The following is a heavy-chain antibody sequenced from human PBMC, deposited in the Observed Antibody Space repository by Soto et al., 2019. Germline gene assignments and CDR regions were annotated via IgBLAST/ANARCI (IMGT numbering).Heavy chain of an antibody. CDR1: RFTFSGYS. V-gene: IGHV3-48*01. Sequence: GGSLRLSYAASRFTFSGYSMNWVRQAPGKGLEWVSYISSSGHTIYYRDSVKGRFTISRDNGKNSLYLQLNSLRVEDTAVFYCARDFTYYYASPESFDFWGQGTLVTVSS. CDR3: ARDFTYYYASPESFDF. CDR2: ISSSGHTI. D-gene: IGHD3-10*01. J-gene: IGHJ4*02.